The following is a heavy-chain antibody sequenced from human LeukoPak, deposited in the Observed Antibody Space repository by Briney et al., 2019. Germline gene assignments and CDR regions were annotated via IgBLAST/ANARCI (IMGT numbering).Heavy chain of an antibody. CDR3: ARAGIAAAGTQTDDAFDI. V-gene: IGHV3-7*03. D-gene: IGHD6-13*01. CDR1: GFTFSSYW. J-gene: IGHJ3*02. Sequence: GGSLRLSCAASGFTFSSYWMSWVRQAPGKGLEWVANIKQDGSGKYYVDSVKGRFTISRDNAKNSLYLQMNSPRAEDTAVYYCARAGIAAAGTQTDDAFDIWGQGTMVTVSS. CDR2: IKQDGSGK.